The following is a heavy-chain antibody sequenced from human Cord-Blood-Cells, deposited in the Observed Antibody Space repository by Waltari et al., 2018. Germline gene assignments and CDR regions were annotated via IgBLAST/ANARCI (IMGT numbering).Heavy chain of an antibody. CDR2: ISGSGGST. V-gene: IGHV3-23*01. D-gene: IGHD3-3*01. J-gene: IGHJ5*02. CDR3: AKDSRVRFYSNWFDP. Sequence: EVQLLESGGGLVQPGGSLRLSCAASGFTFSSYAMRWVRQAPGKGLEWVSAISGSGGSTYYADSVKGRFTISRDNSKNTLYLQMNSLRAEDTAVYYCAKDSRVRFYSNWFDPWGQGTLVTVSS. CDR1: GFTFSSYA.